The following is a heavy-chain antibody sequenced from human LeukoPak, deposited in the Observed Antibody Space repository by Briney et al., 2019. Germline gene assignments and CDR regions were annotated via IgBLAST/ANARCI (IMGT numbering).Heavy chain of an antibody. CDR3: AGRSVGVVAATFWNWFDP. Sequence: PSETLSLTCAVYGGSFSGYYWSWIRQPPGKGLEWLGEINHSGSTNYNPSLKSRVTISVDTSKNQFSLKLSSVTAADTAVYYCAGRSVGVVAATFWNWFDPWGQGTLVTVFS. J-gene: IGHJ5*02. V-gene: IGHV4-34*01. CDR2: INHSGST. CDR1: GGSFSGYY. D-gene: IGHD2-15*01.